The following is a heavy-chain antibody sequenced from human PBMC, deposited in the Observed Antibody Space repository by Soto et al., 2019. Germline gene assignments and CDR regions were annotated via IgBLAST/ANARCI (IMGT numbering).Heavy chain of an antibody. Sequence: SETLSLTSTASGCSMSSYYWSGLRQPPGKGLEWIGYVYYSGSTNYNPSLKSRVTISIDTSKNQFSLKLSSVTAADTAVYYCARHPTVSTGRWFAPWGQGTLVPVSS. CDR1: GCSMSSYY. CDR3: ARHPTVSTGRWFAP. D-gene: IGHD4-17*01. CDR2: VYYSGST. V-gene: IGHV4-59*01. J-gene: IGHJ5*02.